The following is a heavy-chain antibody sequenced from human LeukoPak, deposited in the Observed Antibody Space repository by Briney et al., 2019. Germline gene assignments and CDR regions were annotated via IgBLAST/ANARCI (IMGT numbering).Heavy chain of an antibody. CDR2: INPSGGST. V-gene: IGHV1-46*01. CDR3: AREWGLALGEPLGDY. CDR1: GYTFTSYY. Sequence: ASVKVSCKASGYTFTSYYMHWVRQAPGQGLEWMGIINPSGGSTSYAQKFQGRVTMTRDMSTSTVYMELSSLRSEDTAVYYCAREWGLALGEPLGDYWGQGTLVTVSS. J-gene: IGHJ4*02. D-gene: IGHD1-14*01.